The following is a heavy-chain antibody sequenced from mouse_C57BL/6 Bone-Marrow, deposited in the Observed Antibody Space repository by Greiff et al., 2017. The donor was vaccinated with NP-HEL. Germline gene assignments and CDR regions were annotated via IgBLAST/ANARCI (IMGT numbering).Heavy chain of an antibody. Sequence: QVQLQQPGAELVKPGASVKMSCKASGYTFTSYWITWVKQRPGQGLEWLGDIYPGSGSTNYNEMFKSKATLTVDTSSSTAYMQLSSLTSEDSAVYYGAREYNDGSSRAMDYWGQGTSVTVSS. CDR1: GYTFTSYW. V-gene: IGHV1-55*01. CDR2: IYPGSGST. CDR3: AREYNDGSSRAMDY. J-gene: IGHJ4*01. D-gene: IGHD1-1*01.